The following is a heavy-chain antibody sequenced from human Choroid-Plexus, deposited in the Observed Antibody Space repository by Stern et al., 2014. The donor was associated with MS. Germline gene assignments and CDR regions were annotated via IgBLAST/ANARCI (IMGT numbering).Heavy chain of an antibody. J-gene: IGHJ4*02. Sequence: QVQLVQSGSELKKPGASVKVSCRASGYNLTTYAINWVRQAPGQGLEWMGWIKTKTGNPTFSQGFTGRCVFSLDTSNNTAFLQISSLKAEDSALYYCATWGAGSSPPLFYWGQGTLVTVSS. V-gene: IGHV7-4-1*02. CDR1: GYNLTTYA. CDR2: IKTKTGNP. D-gene: IGHD6-6*01. CDR3: ATWGAGSSPPLFY.